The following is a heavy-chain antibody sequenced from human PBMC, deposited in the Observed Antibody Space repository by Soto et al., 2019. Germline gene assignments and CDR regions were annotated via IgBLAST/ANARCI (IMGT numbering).Heavy chain of an antibody. CDR1: GFTFSSYS. J-gene: IGHJ6*02. CDR3: ARCGRGDYDYYYGMDV. Sequence: GGSLRLSCAASGFTFSSYSMNWVRQAPGKGLEWVSSISSSSSYIYYADSVKGRFTISRDNAKNSLYLQMNSLRAEDTAVYYCARCGRGDYDYYYGMDVWGQGTTVPVSS. CDR2: ISSSSSYI. D-gene: IGHD1-26*01. V-gene: IGHV3-21*01.